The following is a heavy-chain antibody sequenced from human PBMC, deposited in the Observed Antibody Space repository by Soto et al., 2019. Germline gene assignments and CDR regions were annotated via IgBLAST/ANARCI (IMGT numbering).Heavy chain of an antibody. CDR1: GFSFSTYN. CDR2: INGRSNYK. J-gene: IGHJ4*02. CDR3: VREDGLVGSNSAFDY. D-gene: IGHD1-26*01. Sequence: EVQVVESGGGLVKPGGSLRLSCATSGFSFSTYNMNWVRQATGKGLEWVSSINGRSNYKYYTDSVKGLFAISRDNPKNSLYLQMDSLRVEDTAVYYCVREDGLVGSNSAFDYWGQGTLVTVSS. V-gene: IGHV3-21*02.